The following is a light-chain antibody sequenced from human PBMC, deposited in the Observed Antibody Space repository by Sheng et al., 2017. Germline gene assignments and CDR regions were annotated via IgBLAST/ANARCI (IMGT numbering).Light chain of an antibody. CDR2: GAS. J-gene: IGKJ4*01. CDR1: QGISNY. Sequence: DIQMTQSPSSLSTSVGDRVTITCRASQGISNYLAWYQQKPGKIPKLLIYGASTLESGVPSRFSGSGSGTDFTLTISGLQPEDVATYYCQQSYSTLTFGGGTKVEIK. V-gene: IGKV1-27*01. CDR3: QQSYSTLT.